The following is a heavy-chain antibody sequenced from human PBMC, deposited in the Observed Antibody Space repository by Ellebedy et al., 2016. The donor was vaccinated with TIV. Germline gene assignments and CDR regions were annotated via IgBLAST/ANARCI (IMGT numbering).Heavy chain of an antibody. D-gene: IGHD1-7*01. CDR2: IYSGGST. CDR3: ARYLGELRGAFDI. V-gene: IGHV3-53*01. J-gene: IGHJ3*02. Sequence: GESLKISCAASGFTVSSNYMSWVRQAPGKGLEWVSVIYSGGSTYYADSVKGRFTISRDNSKNTLYLQMNSLRAEDTAVYYCARYLGELRGAFDIWGQGTMVTVSS. CDR1: GFTVSSNY.